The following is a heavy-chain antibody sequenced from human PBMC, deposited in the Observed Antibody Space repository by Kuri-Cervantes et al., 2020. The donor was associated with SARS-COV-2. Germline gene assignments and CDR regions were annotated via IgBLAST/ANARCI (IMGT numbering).Heavy chain of an antibody. CDR3: AKVGRNGFNLFDS. V-gene: IGHV4-59*01. Sequence: SETLSLTCTVSGGSISSYYWSWIRQPPGKGLEWIGYIYYRGNTNYNSSLKRRVTISVDTSKNQFSLKLSSVTAADTAIYYCAKVGRNGFNLFDSWGQGSMVTVSS. CDR1: GGSISSYY. CDR2: IYYRGNT. D-gene: IGHD5-24*01. J-gene: IGHJ5*01.